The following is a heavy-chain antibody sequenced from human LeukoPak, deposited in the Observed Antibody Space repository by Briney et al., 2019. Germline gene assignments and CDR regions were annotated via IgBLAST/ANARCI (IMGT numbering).Heavy chain of an antibody. Sequence: HPGGSLRLSCAASGFTFSTYAMHWVRQTPGKGLEWVSFIRDDGSNKYYADSVKGRFTISRDNSKNTLHLQMNSLRIEDTAVYYCAKDFDYGDNWFDPWGQGTLVTVSS. J-gene: IGHJ5*02. CDR3: AKDFDYGDNWFDP. D-gene: IGHD4-17*01. CDR1: GFTFSTYA. CDR2: IRDDGSNK. V-gene: IGHV3-30*02.